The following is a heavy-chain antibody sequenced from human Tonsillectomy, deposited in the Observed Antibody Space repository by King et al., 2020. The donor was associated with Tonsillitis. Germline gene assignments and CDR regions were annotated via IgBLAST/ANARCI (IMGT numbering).Heavy chain of an antibody. D-gene: IGHD3-10*01. CDR3: ARRGVRRYFDL. CDR1: GGSFSGYY. J-gene: IGHJ2*01. V-gene: IGHV4-34*01. CDR2: INHSGST. Sequence: VQLQQWGAGLLKPSETLSLTCAVYGGSFSGYYWSWIRQPPGKGLEWIGEINHSGSTNYNPSLKSRVTISVDTSKNQFSLKLSSVTAADTAVYYCARRGVRRYFDLWGRGTLVTVSP.